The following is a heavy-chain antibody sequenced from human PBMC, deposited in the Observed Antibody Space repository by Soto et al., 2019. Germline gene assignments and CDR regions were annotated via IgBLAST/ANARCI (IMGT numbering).Heavy chain of an antibody. CDR3: ARVFWIGALTGWFAP. J-gene: IGHJ5*02. D-gene: IGHD3-10*01. CDR1: GYPFTSYQ. V-gene: IGHV1-8*01. Sequence: ASVKVSCKASGYPFTSYQINWGRQAARQGLEWMRWITPNSGNPSYAQKLQGRVTMTKNTPTSTAYMELSSLRSDATAVYYCARVFWIGALTGWFAPWGQGTLVTFSS. CDR2: ITPNSGNP.